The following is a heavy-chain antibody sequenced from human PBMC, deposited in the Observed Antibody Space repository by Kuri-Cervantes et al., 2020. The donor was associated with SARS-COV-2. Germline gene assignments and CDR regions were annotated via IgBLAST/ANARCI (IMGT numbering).Heavy chain of an antibody. CDR2: IYTSGST. CDR3: AGVIVLMVYATPAEYFQH. Sequence: SETLSLTCTVSGGSISSYYWSWIRQPAGKGLEWIGRIYTSGSTNYNPSLKSRVTMSVDRSKNQFSLKLSSVTAADTAVYYCAGVIVLMVYATPAEYFQHWGQGTLVTVSS. D-gene: IGHD2-8*01. V-gene: IGHV4-4*07. CDR1: GGSISSYY. J-gene: IGHJ1*01.